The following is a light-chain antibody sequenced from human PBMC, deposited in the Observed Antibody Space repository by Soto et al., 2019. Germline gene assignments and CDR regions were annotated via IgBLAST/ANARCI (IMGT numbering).Light chain of an antibody. V-gene: IGKV1-39*01. CDR3: QQSYSTPRLT. J-gene: IGKJ4*01. CDR2: AAS. CDR1: QSISSY. Sequence: DIQMTQSPSSLSASVGDRVTITCRASQSISSYLHWYQQKPGKAPKLLIYAASSLQSGVPSKFSGSGSGTEFTLTISSLQPEDFATYYCQQSYSTPRLTFGGGTNVEIK.